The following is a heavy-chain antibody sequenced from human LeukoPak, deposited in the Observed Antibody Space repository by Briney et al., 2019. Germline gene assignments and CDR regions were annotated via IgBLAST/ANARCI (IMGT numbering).Heavy chain of an antibody. J-gene: IGHJ5*02. CDR2: MHHSAGST. Sequence: PSETLSLTCAISGGSISSTYWWNWVRLPPGKGLEWIGEMHHSAGSTNFNPSLRSRVTISLDKSKNQFSLTLSFVAAADTALYYCASAREGCSGGSCYLEPWGQGTLVTVSS. CDR1: GGSISSTYW. D-gene: IGHD2-15*01. V-gene: IGHV4-4*02. CDR3: ASAREGCSGGSCYLEP.